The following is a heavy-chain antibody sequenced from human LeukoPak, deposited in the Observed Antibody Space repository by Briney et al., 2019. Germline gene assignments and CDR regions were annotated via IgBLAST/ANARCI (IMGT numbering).Heavy chain of an antibody. D-gene: IGHD7-27*01. CDR2: IDTSSSTM. Sequence: GGSLRLSCAASAFTFSDYSMNWLRQAPKKGLEWISYIDTSSSTMYYADSVMGRFTISRDNAKESLYLQMNSLRDEDTAVYYCAREDDSWGPNNLDLWGQGTMVTVSS. CDR3: AREDDSWGPNNLDL. V-gene: IGHV3-48*02. J-gene: IGHJ3*01. CDR1: AFTFSDYS.